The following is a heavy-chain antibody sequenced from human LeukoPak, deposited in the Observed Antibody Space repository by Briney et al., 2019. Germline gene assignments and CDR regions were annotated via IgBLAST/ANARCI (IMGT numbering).Heavy chain of an antibody. Sequence: GGSLRLSCAASGFTFSSYGMHWVRQAPGKGLEWVAFIRYDGSNKYYADSVKGRFTISRDNSKNTLYLRMNSLRAEDTAVYYCAKDISGSGEGFDIWGQGTMVTVSS. CDR2: IRYDGSNK. J-gene: IGHJ3*02. CDR1: GFTFSSYG. CDR3: AKDISGSGEGFDI. D-gene: IGHD3-10*01. V-gene: IGHV3-30*02.